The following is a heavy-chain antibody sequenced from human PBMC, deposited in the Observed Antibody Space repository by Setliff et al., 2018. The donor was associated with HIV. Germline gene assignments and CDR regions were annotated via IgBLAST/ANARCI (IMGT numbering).Heavy chain of an antibody. J-gene: IGHJ3*02. Sequence: GESLKISCKGSGYSFTSNWIGWMRQMPGKGLEWMGIIHPVDSDTRYSPSLHGQVTISADKSISTAYLQWSTLKASDTAIYYCARHRHTAAGTLDAFDIWGQGTVVTVSS. CDR3: ARHRHTAAGTLDAFDI. CDR2: IHPVDSDT. V-gene: IGHV5-51*01. D-gene: IGHD6-13*01. CDR1: GYSFTSNW.